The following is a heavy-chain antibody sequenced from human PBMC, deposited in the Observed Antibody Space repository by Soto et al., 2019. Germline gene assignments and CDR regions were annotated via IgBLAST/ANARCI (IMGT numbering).Heavy chain of an antibody. Sequence: SETLSLTCAVSGGSISSSNWWICVRQPPGKGLEWIGEIYHSGSTNYNPSLKSRVTISLDKSKNQFSLKLNSVTAADTAVYYCARIGASGGSYFEYWGEGTPVTVSS. CDR3: ARIGASGGSYFEY. J-gene: IGHJ4*02. V-gene: IGHV4-4*02. CDR2: IYHSGST. D-gene: IGHD1-26*01. CDR1: GGSISSSNW.